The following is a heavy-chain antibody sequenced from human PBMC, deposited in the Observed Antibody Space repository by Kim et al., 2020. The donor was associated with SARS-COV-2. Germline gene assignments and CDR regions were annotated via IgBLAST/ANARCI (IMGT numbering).Heavy chain of an antibody. D-gene: IGHD3-22*01. Sequence: SETLSLTCTVSGGAINTYNWGWIRQPGGRGLEWIGRLYPSGSTHYNPSLKSRATISRATSKNQFSLKLSSVTAADTAVYYCAGVLGVDSSLIFDCWGQGVLVTVSS. J-gene: IGHJ4*02. CDR1: GGAINTYN. V-gene: IGHV4-4*07. CDR3: AGVLGVDSSLIFDC. CDR2: LYPSGST.